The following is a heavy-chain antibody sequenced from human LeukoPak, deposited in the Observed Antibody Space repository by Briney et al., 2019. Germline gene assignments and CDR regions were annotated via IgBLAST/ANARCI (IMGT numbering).Heavy chain of an antibody. CDR1: GGSIRSYY. J-gene: IGHJ4*02. Sequence: SETLSLTCTVSGGSIRSYYWSWIRQPPGKGLEWIGNINYSGSTKYNPSLKSRVTMSVDTSKNQFSLKLSSVTAADTAVYYCARWYYDSSGYRYFDYWGQGTLVTVSS. CDR2: INYSGST. CDR3: ARWYYDSSGYRYFDY. D-gene: IGHD3-22*01. V-gene: IGHV4-59*01.